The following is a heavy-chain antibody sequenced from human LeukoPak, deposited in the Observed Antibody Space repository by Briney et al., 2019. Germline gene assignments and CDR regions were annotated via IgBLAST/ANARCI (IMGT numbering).Heavy chain of an antibody. CDR2: ISYDGSNK. D-gene: IGHD3-22*01. V-gene: IGHV3-30-3*01. CDR1: GFTFSSYA. CDR3: ARGAIVVAISPFDY. Sequence: GESLRLSCAASGFTFSSYAMHWVRQAPGKGLEWVAVISYDGSNKYYADSVKGRFTISRDNSKNTLYLQMNSLRAEDTAVYYCARGAIVVAISPFDYWGQGTLVTVSS. J-gene: IGHJ4*02.